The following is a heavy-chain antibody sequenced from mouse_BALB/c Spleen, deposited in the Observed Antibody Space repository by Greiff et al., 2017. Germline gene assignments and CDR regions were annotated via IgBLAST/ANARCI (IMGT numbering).Heavy chain of an antibody. CDR1: GYSFTSYW. D-gene: IGHD2-1*01. CDR3: ASGHDGNFFDY. V-gene: IGHV1S127*01. J-gene: IGHJ2*01. CDR2: IDPSDSET. Sequence: QVHVKQSGPQLVRPGASVKISCKASGYSFTSYWMHWVKQRPGQGLEWIGMIDPSDSETRLNQKFKDKATLTVDKSSSTAYMQLSSPTSEDSAVYYCASGHDGNFFDYWGQGTTLTVSS.